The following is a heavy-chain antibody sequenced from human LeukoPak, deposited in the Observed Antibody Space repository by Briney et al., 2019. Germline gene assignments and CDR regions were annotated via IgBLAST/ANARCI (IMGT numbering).Heavy chain of an antibody. V-gene: IGHV3-23*01. Sequence: GGSLRLSCAASGFTFSSHALSWVRQAPGKGLEWVSSLSGSGYNTYYADSVKGRFTISRDNSKNTVYLQMNTLRAEDTAVYYCAKGVRYLDWWILDYWGQGTLVPVSS. D-gene: IGHD3-9*01. CDR2: LSGSGYNT. CDR3: AKGVRYLDWWILDY. CDR1: GFTFSSHA. J-gene: IGHJ4*02.